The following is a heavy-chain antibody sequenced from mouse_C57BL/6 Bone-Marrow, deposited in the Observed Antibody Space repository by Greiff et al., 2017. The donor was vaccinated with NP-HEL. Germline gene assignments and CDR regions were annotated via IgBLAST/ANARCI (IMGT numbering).Heavy chain of an antibody. CDR2: IYPGSGNT. Sequence: IQLQQSGPELVKPGASVKISCKASGYSFTSYYIQWVKQRPGQGLEWIGWIYPGSGNTKYNEKFKGKATLTADTSSSTAYMQLSSLTSEDSAVYYCARVGLLYYFDYWGQGTTLTVSS. CDR1: GYSFTSYY. J-gene: IGHJ2*01. V-gene: IGHV1-66*01. CDR3: ARVGLLYYFDY. D-gene: IGHD1-1*02.